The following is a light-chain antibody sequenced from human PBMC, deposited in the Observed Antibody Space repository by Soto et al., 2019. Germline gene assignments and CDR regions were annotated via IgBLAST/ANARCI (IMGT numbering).Light chain of an antibody. Sequence: IVLRQSPDPLSLSPGERATLSCRASESVDAYLAWYQQKPGQAPRLVIYEASNRATGIPARFSGSGSGTDFTLTISSLEPEDFAIYYCQQRSNWPPPITFGQGTRLEIK. J-gene: IGKJ5*01. CDR2: EAS. CDR1: ESVDAY. CDR3: QQRSNWPPPIT. V-gene: IGKV3-11*01.